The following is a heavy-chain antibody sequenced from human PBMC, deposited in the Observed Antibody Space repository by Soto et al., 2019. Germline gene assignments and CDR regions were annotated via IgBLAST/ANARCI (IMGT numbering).Heavy chain of an antibody. CDR1: GGSISSYY. CDR2: IYYSGST. Sequence: PSETLSLTCTVSGGSISSYYWSWTRQPPGKGLEWIGYIYYSGSTNYNPSLKSRVTISVDTSKNQFSLKLSSVTAADTAVYYCARLDIVVVVAATTRAGTGGMDVWGQGTTVTVSS. D-gene: IGHD2-15*01. J-gene: IGHJ6*02. V-gene: IGHV4-59*01. CDR3: ARLDIVVVVAATTRAGTGGMDV.